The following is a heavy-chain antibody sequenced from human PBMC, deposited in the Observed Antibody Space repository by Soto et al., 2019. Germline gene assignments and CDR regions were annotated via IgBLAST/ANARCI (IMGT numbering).Heavy chain of an antibody. CDR1: GFTFSSYG. Sequence: QVQLVESGGGVVQPGRSLRLSCAASGFTFSSYGMHWVRQAPGKGLEWVAVIWYDGSNKYYADSVKGRFTISRDNSKNTLYMQMNGRRAEDTAVYYCAREGRIQLWTALDYWGQGTLVTVSS. D-gene: IGHD5-18*01. CDR3: AREGRIQLWTALDY. CDR2: IWYDGSNK. V-gene: IGHV3-33*01. J-gene: IGHJ4*02.